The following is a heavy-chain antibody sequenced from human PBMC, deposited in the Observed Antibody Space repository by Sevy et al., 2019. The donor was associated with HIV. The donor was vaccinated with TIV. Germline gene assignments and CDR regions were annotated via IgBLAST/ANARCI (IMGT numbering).Heavy chain of an antibody. V-gene: IGHV3-33*01. J-gene: IGHJ4*02. D-gene: IGHD3-10*01. CDR2: IWYDGTNK. Sequence: GGSLRLSCAASGFTFSSYGMHWVRQAPGKGLEWVALIWYDGTNKYYADSVKGRFTMSRDNSKKTLYLQMNSLRAEDTVVYYCASGAYYYASLSQNFDYWGPGTLVTVSS. CDR1: GFTFSSYG. CDR3: ASGAYYYASLSQNFDY.